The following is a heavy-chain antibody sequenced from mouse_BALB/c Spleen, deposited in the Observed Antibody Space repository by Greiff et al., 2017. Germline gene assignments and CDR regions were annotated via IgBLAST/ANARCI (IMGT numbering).Heavy chain of an antibody. Sequence: VQLQQSGPGLVAPSQSLSITCPVSGFSLTSYGVHWVRQPPGKGLEWLGVIWAGGSTNYNSALMSRLSISKDNSKSQVFLKMNSLQTDDTAMYYCARLVPLYAMDYWGQGTSVTVSS. V-gene: IGHV2-9*02. CDR2: IWAGGST. D-gene: IGHD2-10*02. J-gene: IGHJ4*01. CDR1: GFSLTSYG. CDR3: ARLVPLYAMDY.